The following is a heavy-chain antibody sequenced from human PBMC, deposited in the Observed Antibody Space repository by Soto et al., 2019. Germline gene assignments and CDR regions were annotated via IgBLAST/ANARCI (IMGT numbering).Heavy chain of an antibody. D-gene: IGHD3-10*01. Sequence: NPSETLSLTCTVSGGSINSYFWSWIRQSPGKGLEWIGHIYYSGSTSYSPSLKSRVSISVDTSKNQFSLEVHSVTAADTAVYYCARAGTNMVQFDYWGQGTLVTVSS. V-gene: IGHV4-59*01. CDR3: ARAGTNMVQFDY. CDR1: GGSINSYF. J-gene: IGHJ4*02. CDR2: IYYSGST.